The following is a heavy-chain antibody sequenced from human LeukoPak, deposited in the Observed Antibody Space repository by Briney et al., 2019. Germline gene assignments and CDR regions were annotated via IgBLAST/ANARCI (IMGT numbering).Heavy chain of an antibody. CDR2: IIPIFGTA. Sequence: GASVKVSCKASGYTFTGYYMHCVRQAPGQGLEWMGRIIPIFGTANYAQKFQGRVTITTDESTSTAYMELSSLRSEDTAVYYCASASTHFWSGYYGEDYFDYWGQGTLVTVSS. CDR1: GYTFTGYY. CDR3: ASASTHFWSGYYGEDYFDY. D-gene: IGHD3-3*01. J-gene: IGHJ4*02. V-gene: IGHV1-69*05.